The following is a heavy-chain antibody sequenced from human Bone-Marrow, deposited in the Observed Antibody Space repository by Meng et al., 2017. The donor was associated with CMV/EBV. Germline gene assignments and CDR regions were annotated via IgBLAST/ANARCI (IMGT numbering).Heavy chain of an antibody. D-gene: IGHD2-2*01. J-gene: IGHJ3*02. CDR2: INPNSGGT. Sequence: SVKVSCKASGYTFTGYYMHWVRQAPGQGLEWMGWINPNSGGTNYAQKFQGRVTMTRDTSISTAYMELSRLRSDDTAVYYCARQQYQLVGLAAFDIWGQGTMVTVSS. V-gene: IGHV1-2*02. CDR3: ARQQYQLVGLAAFDI. CDR1: GYTFTGYY.